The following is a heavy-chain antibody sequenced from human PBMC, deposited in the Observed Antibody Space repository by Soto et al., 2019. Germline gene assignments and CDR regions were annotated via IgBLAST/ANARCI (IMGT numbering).Heavy chain of an antibody. CDR2: IYPGDSDT. CDR3: ARLWRERSSWSPVDY. J-gene: IGHJ4*02. D-gene: IGHD6-13*01. Sequence: PGESLKISCKGSGYSFTSYWLGWVRQMPGKGLEWMGIIYPGDSDTRYSPSFQGQVTISADKSISTAYLQWSSLKASDTAMYYCARLWRERSSWSPVDYWGQGTLVTVSS. V-gene: IGHV5-51*01. CDR1: GYSFTSYW.